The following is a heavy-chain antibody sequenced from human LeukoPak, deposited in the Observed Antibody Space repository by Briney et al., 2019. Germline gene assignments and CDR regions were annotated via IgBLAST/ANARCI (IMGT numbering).Heavy chain of an antibody. V-gene: IGHV4-39*07. D-gene: IGHD1-26*01. CDR2: FYYSWST. CDR3: AREAWYSGSYDLDY. CDR1: GGSISSSSYY. J-gene: IGHJ4*02. Sequence: SETLSLTCTVSGGSISSSSYYWGGIRQPPEKVLEWVGSFYYSWSTYYNPSLKSRVTISVDTSKNQFSLKLSSVTAADTAVYYCAREAWYSGSYDLDYWGQGTLVTVSS.